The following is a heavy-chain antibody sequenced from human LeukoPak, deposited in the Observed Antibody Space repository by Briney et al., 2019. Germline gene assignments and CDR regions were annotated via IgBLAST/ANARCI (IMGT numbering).Heavy chain of an antibody. CDR2: INHSGST. J-gene: IGHJ4*02. CDR1: GFTFSSYS. Sequence: GSLRLSCAASGFTFSSYSMNWVRQAPGKGLEWIGEINHSGSTNYNPSLKSRVTISVDTSKNQFSLKLSSVTAADTAVYYCARLQLLTQKYYFDYWGQGTLVTVSS. D-gene: IGHD5-18*01. V-gene: IGHV4-34*01. CDR3: ARLQLLTQKYYFDY.